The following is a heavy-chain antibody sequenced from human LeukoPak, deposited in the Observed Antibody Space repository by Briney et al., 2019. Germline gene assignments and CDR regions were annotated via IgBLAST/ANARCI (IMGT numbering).Heavy chain of an antibody. J-gene: IGHJ5*02. CDR1: GGTFSSYA. V-gene: IGHV1-69*13. D-gene: IGHD4-17*01. CDR2: ITPIFGTA. CDR3: AREGETVTTHWFDP. Sequence: SVKVSCKASGGTFSSYAISWVLQAPGQGLEWMGGITPIFGTANYAQKFQGRVTITADESTSTAYMELSSLRSEDTAVYYCAREGETVTTHWFDPWGQGTLVTVSS.